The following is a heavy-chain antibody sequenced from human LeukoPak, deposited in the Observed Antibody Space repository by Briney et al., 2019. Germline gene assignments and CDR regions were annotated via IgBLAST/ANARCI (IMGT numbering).Heavy chain of an antibody. CDR3: ARSPYRVAERFDY. V-gene: IGHV3-11*04. CDR2: ISSIGSTI. Sequence: GRSLRLXCAASGFTFSDYYMSWIRPAPGKVLEWVSYISSIGSTIYYADSVKGRFTISRDNAKNSLYLQMNSLRAEDTAVYYCARSPYRVAERFDYWGQGTLVTVSS. CDR1: GFTFSDYY. J-gene: IGHJ4*02. D-gene: IGHD6-19*01.